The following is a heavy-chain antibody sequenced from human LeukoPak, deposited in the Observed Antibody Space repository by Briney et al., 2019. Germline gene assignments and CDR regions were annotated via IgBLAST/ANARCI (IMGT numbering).Heavy chain of an antibody. CDR1: GFTFRKYW. CDR3: VRDLAGADGY. CDR2: IDEDGRTT. Sequence: QPGGSLRLPCAASGFTFRKYWMHWVRQAPGKGLVWVSRIDEDGRTTNYADSVKGRFTISRDNARDTLFLQMNGLRVEDTAVYYCVRDLAGADGYWGQGTPVTVSS. V-gene: IGHV3-74*01. J-gene: IGHJ4*02. D-gene: IGHD6-13*01.